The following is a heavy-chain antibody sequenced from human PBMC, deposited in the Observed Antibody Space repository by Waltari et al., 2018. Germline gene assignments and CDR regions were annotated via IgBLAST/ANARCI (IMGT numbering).Heavy chain of an antibody. Sequence: QVTLRESGPALVKPTQTLTLTCTFSGFSLSTSGMCVSCIRQPPVKALEWLAFIDWDDDKYYGTSLNTRLTIYKDTSKNQVVLTMTNMDPVDTATYYCARTVRFLEWLSADYWGQGTLVTVSS. CDR3: ARTVRFLEWLSADY. CDR2: IDWDDDK. J-gene: IGHJ4*02. V-gene: IGHV2-70*01. CDR1: GFSLSTSGMC. D-gene: IGHD3-3*01.